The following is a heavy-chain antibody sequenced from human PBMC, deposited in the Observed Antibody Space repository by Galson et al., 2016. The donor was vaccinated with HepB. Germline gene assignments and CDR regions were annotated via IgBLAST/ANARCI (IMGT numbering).Heavy chain of an antibody. Sequence: SCKASGSTFTTYAMHWVRQVPGQRLEWMGLINAGNGNTKYSQKFQGRFTISRDNAKNSLYLQMNSLTVEDTAVYHCASETEEPHKDALDIWGQGTMLIVSS. CDR1: GSTFTTYA. CDR3: ASETEEPHKDALDI. D-gene: IGHD7-27*01. V-gene: IGHV1-3*01. J-gene: IGHJ3*02. CDR2: INAGNGNT.